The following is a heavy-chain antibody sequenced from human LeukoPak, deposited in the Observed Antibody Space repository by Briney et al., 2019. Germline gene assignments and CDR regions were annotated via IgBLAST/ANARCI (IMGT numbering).Heavy chain of an antibody. V-gene: IGHV4-34*01. Sequence: PSETLSLTCAVYGGSFCGYYWSWIRQPPGKGLEWIGEINHSGSANYNPSLKSRVTISVDTSKSQFSLKLSSVTAADTAVYYCARGRGFGELFTYWGQGTLVTVSS. J-gene: IGHJ4*02. CDR3: ARGRGFGELFTY. CDR1: GGSFCGYY. CDR2: INHSGSA. D-gene: IGHD3-10*01.